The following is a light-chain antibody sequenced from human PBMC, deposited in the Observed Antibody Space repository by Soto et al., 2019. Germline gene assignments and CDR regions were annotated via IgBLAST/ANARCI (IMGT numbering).Light chain of an antibody. V-gene: IGLV1-44*01. CDR1: ASNIGSNP. J-gene: IGLJ2*01. CDR2: SSS. Sequence: QSAVTQPPSASGTPGQRVTISCSGSASNIGSNPVNWYQQLPGTAPKLLIYSSSHRPSGVPDRISGSKSGTSASLAISGLQSGDEADYYCAAWDVSLNVVVFGGGTKLTV. CDR3: AAWDVSLNVVV.